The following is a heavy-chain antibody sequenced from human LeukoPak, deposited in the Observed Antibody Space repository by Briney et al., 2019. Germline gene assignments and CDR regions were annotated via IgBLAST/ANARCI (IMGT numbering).Heavy chain of an antibody. J-gene: IGHJ4*02. CDR2: INHSGST. V-gene: IGHV4-34*01. CDR3: ARADSAVAVDY. CDR1: GGSFSGYY. Sequence: ASETLSLTCAVYGGSFSGYYWSWIRQPPGKGLEWIGEINHSGSTNYNPSLKSRVTISVDTSKNQFSLKLSSVTAADTAVYYCARADSAVAVDYWGQGTLVTVSS. D-gene: IGHD6-19*01.